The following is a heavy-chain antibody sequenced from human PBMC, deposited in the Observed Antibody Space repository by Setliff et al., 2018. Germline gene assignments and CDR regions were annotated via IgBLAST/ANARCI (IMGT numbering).Heavy chain of an antibody. D-gene: IGHD1-26*01. V-gene: IGHV4-39*01. CDR3: AKPMPGATSEPSDY. CDR2: INYRGNT. J-gene: IGHJ4*02. CDR1: GGPISSSNYC. Sequence: TLSLTCTVSGGPISSSNYCWGWIRQPPGTGLEWIGSINYRGNTHDNPSLKSRVTISVDTSKNQFFLQLSSVAAADTAVYYCAKPMPGATSEPSDYWGQGTLVTVSS.